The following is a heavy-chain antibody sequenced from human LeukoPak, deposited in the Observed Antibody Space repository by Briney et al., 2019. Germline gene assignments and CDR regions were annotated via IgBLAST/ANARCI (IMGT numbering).Heavy chain of an antibody. D-gene: IGHD6-13*01. Sequence: GGSLRLSCAASGFTFDDYAMHWVRQAPGKGLEWVSGISWNSGSIGYADSVKGRFTISRDNAKNSLYLQMNSLRAEDTALYYCAKELSPGIAAAGTSPFDYWGQETLVTVSS. CDR3: AKELSPGIAAAGTSPFDY. V-gene: IGHV3-9*01. J-gene: IGHJ4*02. CDR1: GFTFDDYA. CDR2: ISWNSGSI.